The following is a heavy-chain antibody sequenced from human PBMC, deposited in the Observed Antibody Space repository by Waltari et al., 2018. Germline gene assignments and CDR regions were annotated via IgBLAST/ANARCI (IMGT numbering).Heavy chain of an antibody. CDR3: AKNYMGFSYYYYGMDV. CDR2: IIPIFGTA. V-gene: IGHV1-69*05. Sequence: QVQLVQSGAEVKKPGSSVKVSCKASGGTFSSYAIRWVRQAPGQGLEWMGGIIPIFGTANYAQKFQGRVTITTDESTSTAYMELSSLRSEDTAVYYCAKNYMGFSYYYYGMDVWGQGTTVTVSS. CDR1: GGTFSSYA. D-gene: IGHD1-7*01. J-gene: IGHJ6*02.